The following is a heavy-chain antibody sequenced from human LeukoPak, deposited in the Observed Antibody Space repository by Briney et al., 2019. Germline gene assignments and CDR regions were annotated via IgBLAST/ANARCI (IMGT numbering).Heavy chain of an antibody. Sequence: SQTLSLTCAISGESVSSNTASRTWVRQSPSRGIEWLGKTYCRTQWVAHYAVSVKSRIIINPDTSKNQVSLQLNSVTPEDTAVYYCVRVEYSSSYYFDSWGPGTLVTVSS. CDR2: TYCRTQWVA. V-gene: IGHV6-1*01. J-gene: IGHJ4*02. D-gene: IGHD6-6*01. CDR1: GESVSSNTAS. CDR3: VRVEYSSSYYFDS.